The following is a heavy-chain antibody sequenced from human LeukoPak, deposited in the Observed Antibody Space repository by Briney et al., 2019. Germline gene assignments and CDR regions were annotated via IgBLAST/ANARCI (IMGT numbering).Heavy chain of an antibody. CDR2: IWYDGSNK. Sequence: GGSLRLSCAASGFTFSSYAMSWVRQAPGKGLEWVAVIWYDGSNKYYADSVKGRFTISRDNSKNTLYLQMNSLRVEDTAVYYCARDHYDSNGSYYFDYWGQGTLVTVSS. CDR3: ARDHYDSNGSYYFDY. CDR1: GFTFSSYA. V-gene: IGHV3-33*08. J-gene: IGHJ4*02. D-gene: IGHD3-22*01.